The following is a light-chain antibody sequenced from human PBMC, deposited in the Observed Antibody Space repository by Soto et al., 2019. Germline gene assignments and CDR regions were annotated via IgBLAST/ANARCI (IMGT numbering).Light chain of an antibody. V-gene: IGLV2-14*03. CDR2: DVN. J-gene: IGLJ2*01. Sequence: QSALTQPASVSGSPGQSITISCTGTSSDIGAYNFVSWYQQHPGKAPKLMLYDVNIRPSGVSNRFSGSKSGNTASLAISGVQAEDEADYYCNSWTTSTTMIFGGGTKLTVL. CDR1: SSDIGAYNF. CDR3: NSWTTSTTMI.